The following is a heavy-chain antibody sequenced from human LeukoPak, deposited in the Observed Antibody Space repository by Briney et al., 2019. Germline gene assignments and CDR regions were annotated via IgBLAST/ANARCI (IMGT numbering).Heavy chain of an antibody. CDR3: AKVPAAATGGFDY. D-gene: IGHD2-2*01. Sequence: GGSLRLSCAASGFTFSSYGMHWVRQAPGKGLEWVAFIRYDGSNKYYADSVKGRFTISRDNSMNTLYLQMNSLRAEDTAVYYCAKVPAAATGGFDYWGQGTLVTVSS. CDR2: IRYDGSNK. J-gene: IGHJ4*02. CDR1: GFTFSSYG. V-gene: IGHV3-30*02.